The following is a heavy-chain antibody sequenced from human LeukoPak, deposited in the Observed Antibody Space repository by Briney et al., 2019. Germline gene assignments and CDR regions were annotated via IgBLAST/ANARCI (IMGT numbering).Heavy chain of an antibody. CDR1: GGFFSNYY. J-gene: IGHJ4*02. D-gene: IGHD2-2*01. CDR2: IKHSGST. CDR3: ARGVTDIVVVPRATKRTRFFDF. V-gene: IGHV4-34*01. Sequence: SETLSLTCAVNGGFFSNYYWSWIRQPPGKWLDWIGEIKHSGSTNYNPSLKSRVTISVDTSKNQFSLRLSSVTAADTAVYYCARGVTDIVVVPRATKRTRFFDFWGQGIQVTVSS.